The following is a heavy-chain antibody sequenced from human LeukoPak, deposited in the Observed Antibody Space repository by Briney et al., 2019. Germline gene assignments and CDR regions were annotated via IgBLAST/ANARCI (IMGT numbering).Heavy chain of an antibody. CDR3: ARAPPDSSSYYYYYYMDV. Sequence: SVKVSCKASGGTFSSYAISWVRQAPGQGLEWMGGIIPIFGTANYAQKFQGRVTITADESTSTAYMELSSLRSEDTAVYYCARAPPDSSSYYYYYYMDVWGKGTTVTVSS. J-gene: IGHJ6*03. V-gene: IGHV1-69*13. D-gene: IGHD6-6*01. CDR1: GGTFSSYA. CDR2: IIPIFGTA.